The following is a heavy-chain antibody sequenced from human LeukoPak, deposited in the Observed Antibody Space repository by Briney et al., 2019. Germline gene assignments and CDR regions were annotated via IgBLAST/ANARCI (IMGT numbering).Heavy chain of an antibody. V-gene: IGHV3-11*01. Sequence: GGSLRLSCAASGFSFSDYYLNWIRQAPGEGLEWVSYMSSTGATIYYADSVKGRFTISRDNARNLLYLQMNSLRAEDTAVYYCARAAMVRGGKSYYYGMDVWGQGTTVTVSS. CDR2: MSSTGATI. J-gene: IGHJ6*02. CDR3: ARAAMVRGGKSYYYGMDV. CDR1: GFSFSDYY. D-gene: IGHD3-10*01.